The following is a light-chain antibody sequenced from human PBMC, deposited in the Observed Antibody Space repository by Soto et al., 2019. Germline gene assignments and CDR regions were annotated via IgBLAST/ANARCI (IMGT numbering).Light chain of an antibody. Sequence: IVLTHSPGTLSLYPWEIATLSCRASQSVSNNYLACYQQKPGQAPRLLIYGASNRATGIPDRFSGSGSGTDFTLTISRLEPEDFALYYCQQYHTSPLTFGQGTKVDIK. V-gene: IGKV3-20*01. J-gene: IGKJ1*01. CDR3: QQYHTSPLT. CDR1: QSVSNNY. CDR2: GAS.